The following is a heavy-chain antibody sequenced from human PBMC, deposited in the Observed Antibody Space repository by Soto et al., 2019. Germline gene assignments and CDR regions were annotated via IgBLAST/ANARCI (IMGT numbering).Heavy chain of an antibody. J-gene: IGHJ4*02. Sequence: EVQLVESGGGLVKPGGSLILSCAASGFTFSNAWMSWVRQAPGKGLEWVGRIKSKTDGGTTDYAAPVKGRFTISRDNSKNTLYLQMNSLKTEDTAVYYCTTASGSYYADYWGQGTLVTVSS. V-gene: IGHV3-15*01. D-gene: IGHD1-26*01. CDR1: GFTFSNAW. CDR2: IKSKTDGGTT. CDR3: TTASGSYYADY.